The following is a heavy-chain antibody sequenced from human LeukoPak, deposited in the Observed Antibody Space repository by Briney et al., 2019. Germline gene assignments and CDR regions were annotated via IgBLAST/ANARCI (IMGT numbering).Heavy chain of an antibody. J-gene: IGHJ4*02. CDR1: GFTFSSYA. CDR3: ARDQWWQLIAVAITSYFDC. Sequence: GGSLRLSCAASGFTFSSYAMSWVRQAPGKGLEWVSAISGSGGSTYYADSVKGRFTISRDNSKNTLYLQMNSLRAEDTAVYYCARDQWWQLIAVAITSYFDCWGQGALVTVSS. V-gene: IGHV3-23*01. D-gene: IGHD6-19*01. CDR2: ISGSGGST.